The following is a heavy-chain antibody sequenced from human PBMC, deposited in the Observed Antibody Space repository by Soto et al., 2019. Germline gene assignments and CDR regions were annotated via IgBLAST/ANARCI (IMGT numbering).Heavy chain of an antibody. CDR3: ARVGPVGYAYKDYYGMDV. CDR1: GGTFSSYA. J-gene: IGHJ6*02. Sequence: QVQLVQSGAEVKKPGSSVKVSCKASGGTFSSYAISWVRQAPGQGLEWMGGIIPIFGTANYAQKFQGRVTITADESTSTAYMELSSLRSEDTAVYYCARVGPVGYAYKDYYGMDVWGQGTTVTVSS. V-gene: IGHV1-69*12. CDR2: IIPIFGTA. D-gene: IGHD5-12*01.